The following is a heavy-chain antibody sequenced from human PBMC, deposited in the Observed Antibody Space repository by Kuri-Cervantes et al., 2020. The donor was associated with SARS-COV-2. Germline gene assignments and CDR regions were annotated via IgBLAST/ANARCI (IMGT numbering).Heavy chain of an antibody. V-gene: IGHV3-30*02. CDR3: AKTYSGSYFAAFDI. CDR2: IRYDGSNK. CDR1: GFTFSSYG. D-gene: IGHD1-26*01. Sequence: GGSLRLSCAASGFTFSSYGMHWVRQAPGKGLEWVAFIRYDGSNKYYADSVKGRFTISRDNSKNTLYLQMNSLRAEDTAVYYCAKTYSGSYFAAFDIWGHGTMVTVSS. J-gene: IGHJ3*02.